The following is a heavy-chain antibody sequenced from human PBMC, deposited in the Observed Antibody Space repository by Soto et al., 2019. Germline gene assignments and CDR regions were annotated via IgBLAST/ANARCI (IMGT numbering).Heavy chain of an antibody. CDR1: GFTFSDYA. CDR2: IGTRDDI. J-gene: IGHJ5*02. Sequence: ELQLLESGGGLVQPGGSLRLSCAASGFTFSDYAMSWVRQAPGKGLEWVSAIGTRDDIFYADSVKGRFTVSRDDSKNTLHLQMNSVRAEDTGLYDGAKDLGSYLFHYNWFDPWGQGTLVTVSS. D-gene: IGHD1-26*01. CDR3: AKDLGSYLFHYNWFDP. V-gene: IGHV3-23*01.